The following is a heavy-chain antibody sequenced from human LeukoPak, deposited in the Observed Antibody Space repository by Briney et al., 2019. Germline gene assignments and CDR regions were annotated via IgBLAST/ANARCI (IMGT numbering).Heavy chain of an antibody. CDR1: GYTFTRYY. V-gene: IGHV1-18*04. CDR3: PRDGARTTFYYYYGMDV. Sequence: ASVKVSCKASGYTFTRYYMHWVRQAPGQGLEWMGWISAYNGNTNYAQKLQGRVTMTTDTSTSTAYMELRSLRSDHTAVYYCPRDGARTTFYYYYGMDVWGQGTTVTVSS. D-gene: IGHD1-1*01. CDR2: ISAYNGNT. J-gene: IGHJ6*02.